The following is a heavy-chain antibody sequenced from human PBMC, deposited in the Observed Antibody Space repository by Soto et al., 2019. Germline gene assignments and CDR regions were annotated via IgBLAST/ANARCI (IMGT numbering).Heavy chain of an antibody. CDR3: ARGHRYNWNYVSDDAFDI. CDR1: GYTFTSYY. V-gene: IGHV1-18*04. J-gene: IGHJ3*02. CDR2: INPNNGNT. D-gene: IGHD1-7*01. Sequence: ASVKVSCKASGYTFTSYYMHWVRQAPGQGLEWMGMINPNNGNTNYAQKLQGRVTMTTDTSTSTAYMELRSLRSDDTAVYYCARGHRYNWNYVSDDAFDIWGQGTMVTVSS.